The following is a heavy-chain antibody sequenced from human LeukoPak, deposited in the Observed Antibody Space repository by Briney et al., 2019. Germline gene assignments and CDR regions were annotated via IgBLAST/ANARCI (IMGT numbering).Heavy chain of an antibody. J-gene: IGHJ4*02. D-gene: IGHD3-3*01. CDR1: GYTFTGYY. CDR3: ASASNFWSGYSPFDY. CDR2: ISAYNGNT. Sequence: GASVKVSCKASGYTFTGYYMHWVRQAPGQGLEWMGWISAYNGNTNYAQKLQGRVTMTTDTSTSTAYMELRSLRSDDTAVYYCASASNFWSGYSPFDYWGQGTLVTVSS. V-gene: IGHV1-18*04.